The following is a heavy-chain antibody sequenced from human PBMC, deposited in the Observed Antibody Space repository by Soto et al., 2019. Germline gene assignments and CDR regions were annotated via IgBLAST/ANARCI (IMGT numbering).Heavy chain of an antibody. CDR3: ARRSPAAGTNWFDP. V-gene: IGHV4-39*01. CDR1: GGSISSSYY. CDR2: IYYSGSN. Sequence: QLQLQESGPGLVKPSETLSLTCTVSGGSISSSYYWGWIRQPPGKGLEWIGSIYYSGSNNYNQSVQSRVIISVDTSKSQFYLELSSVTAADPAVYCGARRSPAAGTNWFDPWGQGTLVTVSS. D-gene: IGHD6-13*01. J-gene: IGHJ5*02.